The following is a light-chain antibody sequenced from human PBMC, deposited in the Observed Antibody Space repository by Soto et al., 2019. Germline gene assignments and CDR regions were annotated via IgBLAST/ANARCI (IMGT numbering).Light chain of an antibody. CDR3: CSYAGSTTLV. V-gene: IGLV2-23*02. J-gene: IGLJ3*02. Sequence: QSALTQPASVSGSPGQSITISCTGTSSDVGNHKLISWYQQHPGKAPKLMIYEVTRRPSGVSNRFSGSKSGNTASLTISGLQAEDEADYYCCSYAGSTTLVFGGGTKLTVL. CDR2: EVT. CDR1: SSDVGNHKL.